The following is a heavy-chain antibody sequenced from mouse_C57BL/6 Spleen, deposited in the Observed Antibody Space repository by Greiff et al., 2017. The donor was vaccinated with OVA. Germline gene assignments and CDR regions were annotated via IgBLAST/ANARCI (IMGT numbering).Heavy chain of an antibody. CDR2: IDPSDSYT. Sequence: VQLQQPGAELVMPGASVKLSCKASGYTFTSYWMHWVKQRPGQGLEWIGEIDPSDSYTNYNQKFKGKSTLTVDKSSSTAYMQLSSLTSEDSAVYYCARRGITRDYYAMGYWGQGTPVTGSS. D-gene: IGHD2-4*01. J-gene: IGHJ4*01. CDR3: ARRGITRDYYAMGY. CDR1: GYTFTSYW. V-gene: IGHV1-69*01.